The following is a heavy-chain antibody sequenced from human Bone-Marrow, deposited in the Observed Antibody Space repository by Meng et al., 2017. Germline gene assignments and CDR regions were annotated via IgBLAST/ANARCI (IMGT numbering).Heavy chain of an antibody. CDR1: GGSISSSSYY. D-gene: IGHD2-15*01. CDR3: VRVTKDCSGASCYPYYFDY. Sequence: LSLTCTVSGGSISSSSYYWGWIRQPPGKGREWVGRARNKAKSYTAEYAASVTGRFTISRDASNNSLYQQMNSLKTEDTTVYYCVRVTKDCSGASCYPYYFDYWGQGTLVTVSS. CDR2: ARNKAKSYTA. J-gene: IGHJ4*02. V-gene: IGHV3-72*01.